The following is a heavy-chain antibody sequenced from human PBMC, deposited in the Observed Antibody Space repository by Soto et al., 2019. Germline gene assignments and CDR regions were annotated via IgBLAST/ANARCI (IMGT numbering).Heavy chain of an antibody. D-gene: IGHD3-10*01. Sequence: QVQLVQSGPEVKKPGASVKVSCKASAYTFTTYGISWVRQAPGQGLEWMGWISGYNGQTNYPQKFRGRVTLTTDTSTSTAYMELRSLRADDTAMYYCERENRKALWVEVLNAMDVWGQGATGTVSS. V-gene: IGHV1-18*04. CDR2: ISGYNGQT. CDR1: AYTFTTYG. CDR3: ERENRKALWVEVLNAMDV. J-gene: IGHJ6*02.